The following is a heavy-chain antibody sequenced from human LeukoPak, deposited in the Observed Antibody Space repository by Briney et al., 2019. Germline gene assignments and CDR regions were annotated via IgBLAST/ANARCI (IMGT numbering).Heavy chain of an antibody. CDR1: GGSFSGYY. D-gene: IGHD6-6*01. Sequence: PSETLSLTCAVYGGSFSGYYWSWIRQPPGKGLEWIGEINHSGSTNYNPSLKSRVTISVDTSKNQFSLKLSSVTAADTAVYYCARGKIAARPYGMDVWGQGTTVTVSS. CDR3: ARGKIAARPYGMDV. J-gene: IGHJ6*02. V-gene: IGHV4-34*01. CDR2: INHSGST.